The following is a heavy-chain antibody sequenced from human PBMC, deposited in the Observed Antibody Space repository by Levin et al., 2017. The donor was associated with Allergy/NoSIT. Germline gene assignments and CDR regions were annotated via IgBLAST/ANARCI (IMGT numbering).Heavy chain of an antibody. Sequence: GESLKISCAASGFTFSSYSMNWVRQAPGKGLEWVSYISSSSSTIYYADSVKGRFTISRDNAKNSLYLQMNSLRAEDTAVYYCAAVAVPVDYWGQGTLVTVSS. D-gene: IGHD3-10*01. CDR3: AAVAVPVDY. J-gene: IGHJ4*02. CDR1: GFTFSSYS. V-gene: IGHV3-48*01. CDR2: ISSSSSTI.